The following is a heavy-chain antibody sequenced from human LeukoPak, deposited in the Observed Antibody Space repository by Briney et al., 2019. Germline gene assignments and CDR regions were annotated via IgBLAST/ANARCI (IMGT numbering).Heavy chain of an antibody. V-gene: IGHV1-69*01. CDR1: GGTFSSYA. D-gene: IGHD3-10*01. CDR2: IIPIFGTA. J-gene: IGHJ6*02. CDR3: ASRAVRGVIRHYYYYGMDV. Sequence: ASVKVSCKASGGTFSSYAISWVRQAPGQGLEWMGGIIPIFGTANYAQKFQGRVTITADESTSTAYMELSSLRSEDTAVYYCASRAVRGVIRHYYYYGMDVWGQGTTVTVSS.